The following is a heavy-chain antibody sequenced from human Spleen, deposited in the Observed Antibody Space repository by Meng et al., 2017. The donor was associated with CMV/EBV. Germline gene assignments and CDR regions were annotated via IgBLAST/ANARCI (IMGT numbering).Heavy chain of an antibody. Sequence: KASGYSFSGQYIHWVRQAPGQGLEWMGWINPSNGATKYAQKFQGRVTLTRDTSISTAYMDLSWLRSDDTAVYFCARSDRYDDYWSGDYWGQGTLVTVSS. CDR1: GYSFSGQY. V-gene: IGHV1-2*02. CDR3: ARSDRYDDYWSGDY. D-gene: IGHD3-3*01. CDR2: INPSNGAT. J-gene: IGHJ4*02.